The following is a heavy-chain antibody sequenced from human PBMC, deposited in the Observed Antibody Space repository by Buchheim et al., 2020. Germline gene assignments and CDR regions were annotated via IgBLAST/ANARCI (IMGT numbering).Heavy chain of an antibody. CDR2: IYHSGST. J-gene: IGHJ1*01. CDR1: GGSISSHY. V-gene: IGHV4-59*03. Sequence: QVQLQESGPGLVKPSETLSLTCTVSGGSISSHYRSWIRQPPGKGLEWIGYIYHSGSTNYNPSLKSRVTISVDTSKNQFSLNLSSVTAADTAVYYCAYSSGWDAEYFQHWGQGTL. D-gene: IGHD6-19*01. CDR3: AYSSGWDAEYFQH.